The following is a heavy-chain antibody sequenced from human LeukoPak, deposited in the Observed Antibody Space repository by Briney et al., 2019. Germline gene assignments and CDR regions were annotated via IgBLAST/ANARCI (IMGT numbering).Heavy chain of an antibody. CDR3: ARAKGNYAEDAFDI. CDR1: GGTFSSYA. CDR2: IIPIFGTA. J-gene: IGHJ3*02. Sequence: GASVKVSCKASGGTFSSYAISWVQQAPGQGLEWMGGIIPIFGTANYAQKFQGRVTITADKSTSTAYMELSSLRSEDTAVYYCARAKGNYAEDAFDIWGQGTMVTVSS. V-gene: IGHV1-69*06. D-gene: IGHD2-2*01.